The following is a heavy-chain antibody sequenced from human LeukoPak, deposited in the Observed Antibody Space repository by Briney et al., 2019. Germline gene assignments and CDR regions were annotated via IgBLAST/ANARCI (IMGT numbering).Heavy chain of an antibody. CDR3: AKCYYYDSSGYYYPDY. CDR1: GFTFSNYA. D-gene: IGHD3-22*01. Sequence: GGSLRLSCAASGFTFSNYAMTWVRQAPGKELEWVSGISGSGGSTNYADSVRGRFTISRDNSKNTLYLQMNSLRVEDTAIYYCAKCYYYDSSGYYYPDYWGQGTLATVSS. CDR2: ISGSGGST. J-gene: IGHJ4*02. V-gene: IGHV3-23*01.